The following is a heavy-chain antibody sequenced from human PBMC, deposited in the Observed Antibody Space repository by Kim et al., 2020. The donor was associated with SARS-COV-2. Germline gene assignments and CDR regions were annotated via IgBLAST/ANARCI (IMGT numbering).Heavy chain of an antibody. V-gene: IGHV4-34*01. J-gene: IGHJ5*02. CDR3: ARGYDSGWFDP. CDR2: INHSGST. D-gene: IGHD3-22*01. CDR1: GGSFSGYY. Sequence: SETLSLTCAAYGGSFSGYYWSWIRQPPGKGLEWIGEINHSGSTNYNPSLKSRVTISVDTSKNQFSLKLNSVTAADTAVYYCARGYDSGWFDPWGQGTLVT.